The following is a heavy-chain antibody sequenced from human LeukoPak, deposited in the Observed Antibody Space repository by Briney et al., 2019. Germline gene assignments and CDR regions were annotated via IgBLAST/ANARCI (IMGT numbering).Heavy chain of an antibody. J-gene: IGHJ4*02. D-gene: IGHD6-19*01. CDR3: NSNSGWPDYFDY. V-gene: IGHV1-18*01. CDR2: ISAYNGNT. Sequence: ASVKVSCKASGYTFTSYGISWVRQAPGQGLEWMGWISAYNGNTNCAQKLQGRVTMTRNTSISTAYMELSSLRSEDTAVYYCNSNSGWPDYFDYWGQGTLVTVSS. CDR1: GYTFTSYG.